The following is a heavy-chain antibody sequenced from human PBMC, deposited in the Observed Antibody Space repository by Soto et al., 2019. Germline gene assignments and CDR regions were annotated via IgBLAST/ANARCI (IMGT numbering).Heavy chain of an antibody. Sequence: QVQLVQSGAEVKKPGSSVKVSCKASGGTFSSYAISWVRQAPGQGLEWMGGIIPIFGTANYAQKFQGRVTITADESTSTGYMELSNLRSEDTAVYYCAREGDYGDYEGEGYFDYWGQGTLVTVSS. CDR2: IIPIFGTA. V-gene: IGHV1-69*12. J-gene: IGHJ4*02. D-gene: IGHD4-17*01. CDR3: AREGDYGDYEGEGYFDY. CDR1: GGTFSSYA.